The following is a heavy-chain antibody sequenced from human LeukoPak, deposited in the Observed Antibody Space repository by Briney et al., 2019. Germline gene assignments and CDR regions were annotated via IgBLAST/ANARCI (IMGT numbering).Heavy chain of an antibody. D-gene: IGHD2-15*01. Sequence: SVKVSCKASGGTFSSYAISWVRQAPGQGLEWMGGIIPIFGTANYTQKFQGRVTITADKSTSTAYMELSSLRSEDTAVYYCAREGIAATGSNDYWGQGTLVTVSS. CDR2: IIPIFGTA. J-gene: IGHJ4*02. CDR3: AREGIAATGSNDY. CDR1: GGTFSSYA. V-gene: IGHV1-69*06.